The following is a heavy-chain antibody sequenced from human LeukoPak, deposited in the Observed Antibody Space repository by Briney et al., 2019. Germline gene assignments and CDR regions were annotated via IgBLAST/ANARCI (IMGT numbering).Heavy chain of an antibody. D-gene: IGHD3-10*01. J-gene: IGHJ4*02. Sequence: SETLSLTCAVYGGSFSGYYWSWIRQPPGKGLEWIGEINHSGSTYYNPSLKSRVTISVDTSKNQFSLKLSSVTAADTAVYYCARRSITMVRGVFDYWGQGTLVTVSS. V-gene: IGHV4-34*01. CDR2: INHSGST. CDR1: GGSFSGYY. CDR3: ARRSITMVRGVFDY.